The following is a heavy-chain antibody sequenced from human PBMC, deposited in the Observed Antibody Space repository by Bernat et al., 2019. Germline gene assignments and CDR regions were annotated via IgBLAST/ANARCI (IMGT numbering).Heavy chain of an antibody. Sequence: EVQLVETGGGLIQPGGSLRLSCAASGFTVSSNYMSWVRQAPGKGLEWVSVIYSGGSTYYADSVKGRFTISRDNSKNTLYLQMNSLRAEDTAVYYCARGGTMVRGVTRYFDPWGRGTLVTVSS. CDR2: IYSGGST. J-gene: IGHJ2*01. CDR3: ARGGTMVRGVTRYFDP. D-gene: IGHD3-10*01. V-gene: IGHV3-53*02. CDR1: GFTVSSNY.